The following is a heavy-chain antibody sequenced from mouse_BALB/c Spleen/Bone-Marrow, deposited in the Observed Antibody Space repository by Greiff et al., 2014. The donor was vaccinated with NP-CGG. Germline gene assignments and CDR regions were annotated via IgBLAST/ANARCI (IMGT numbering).Heavy chain of an antibody. J-gene: IGHJ1*01. V-gene: IGHV5-9-1*01. D-gene: IGHD1-1*01. CDR3: ARQDYYGSSPHWYFDV. CDR2: ISSGGSYT. Sequence: EVMLVESGGGLVKPGGSLKLSCAASGFSFSSYAMYWVRQTPEKRLEWVATISSGGSYTYQADSVKGRFTISRDTAKNTLYLQMSSLRSEDTAMYYCARQDYYGSSPHWYFDVWGAGTTVTVSS. CDR1: GFSFSSYA.